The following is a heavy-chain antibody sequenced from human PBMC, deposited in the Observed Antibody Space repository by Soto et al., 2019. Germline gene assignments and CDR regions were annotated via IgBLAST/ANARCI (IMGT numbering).Heavy chain of an antibody. CDR1: GFTFISYA. V-gene: IGHV3-23*01. Sequence: PGGSLRLSCAASGFTFISYAMIWVRQAPGKGLEWVSAISGRGASTYYADSVKGRFAISRDSSKNTLYLQMNTLRAEDTALYYCAKGILGYYGPGTNFDYWGQGTLVTVPQ. CDR3: AKGILGYYGPGTNFDY. CDR2: ISGRGAST. D-gene: IGHD3-10*01. J-gene: IGHJ4*02.